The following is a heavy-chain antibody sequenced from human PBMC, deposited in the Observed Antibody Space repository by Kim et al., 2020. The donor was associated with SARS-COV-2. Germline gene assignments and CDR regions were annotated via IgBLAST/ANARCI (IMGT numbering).Heavy chain of an antibody. CDR3: ARDRVSSWKYLVH. Sequence: YADSVKGRFTISRDKAKNSLYLQMNSLRHEDTAIYYCARDRVSSWKYLVHWGQGTLVTVSS. J-gene: IGHJ5*02. D-gene: IGHD6-13*01. V-gene: IGHV3-48*02.